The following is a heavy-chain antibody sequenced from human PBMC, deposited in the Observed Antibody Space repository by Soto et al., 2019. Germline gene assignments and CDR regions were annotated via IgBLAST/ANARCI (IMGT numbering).Heavy chain of an antibody. CDR1: GDSFSSADYK. D-gene: IGHD4-17*01. Sequence: QVQLQESGPGLVKPSQTLSLTCTVSGDSFSSADYKWSWIRQPPGKGLEWIGYIYYSGYTYNNPSLKSRLTMSVDTSKNQFFLKLSSVTAADTAVYYCARGSDYVAFDYWGQGTLVTVS. CDR2: IYYSGYT. V-gene: IGHV4-30-4*01. J-gene: IGHJ4*02. CDR3: ARGSDYVAFDY.